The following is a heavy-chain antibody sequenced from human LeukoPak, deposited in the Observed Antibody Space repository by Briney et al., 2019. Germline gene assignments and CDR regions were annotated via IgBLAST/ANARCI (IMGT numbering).Heavy chain of an antibody. D-gene: IGHD1-26*01. CDR1: GFTFSSYS. CDR3: ARDIGRKGNWFDP. J-gene: IGHJ5*02. V-gene: IGHV3-30*03. Sequence: GGSLRLSCAASGFTFSSYSMNWVRQAPGKGLEWVAVISYDGSNKYYADSVKGRFTISRDNSKNTLYLQMNSLRAEDTAVYYCARDIGRKGNWFDPWGQGTLVTVSS. CDR2: ISYDGSNK.